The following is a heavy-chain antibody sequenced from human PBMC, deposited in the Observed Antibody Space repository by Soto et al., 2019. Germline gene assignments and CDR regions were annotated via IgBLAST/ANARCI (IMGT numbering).Heavy chain of an antibody. J-gene: IGHJ4*02. V-gene: IGHV1-69*12. CDR2: IIPIFGTA. D-gene: IGHD4-17*01. Sequence: QVQLVQSGAEVKKPGSSVKVSCKASGGTFSSYAISWVRQAPGQGLEWMGGIIPIFGTANYSQKFQGRVTITADECTSTAYMELSSLGSEDTALYYCARDLSDYGGDRTWFDYWGQGTLVIVSS. CDR1: GGTFSSYA. CDR3: ARDLSDYGGDRTWFDY.